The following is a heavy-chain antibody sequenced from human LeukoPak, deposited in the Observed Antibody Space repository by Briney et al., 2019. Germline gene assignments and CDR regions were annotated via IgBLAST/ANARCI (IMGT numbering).Heavy chain of an antibody. V-gene: IGHV4-61*01. J-gene: IGHJ6*03. CDR3: ARETSQKGAHYMDV. CDR2: IYYSGST. CDR1: GGSISSGSYY. D-gene: IGHD3-16*01. Sequence: SQTLSLTCTVSGGSISSGSYYWSWIRQPPGKGLEWIGYIYYSGSTNYNPSLKSRVTISVDTSKNQFSLKLTSVTAADTAVYYCARETSQKGAHYMDVWGKGTTVTISS.